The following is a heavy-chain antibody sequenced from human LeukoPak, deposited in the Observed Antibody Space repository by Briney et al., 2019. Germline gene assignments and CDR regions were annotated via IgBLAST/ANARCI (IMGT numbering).Heavy chain of an antibody. CDR1: GFTFGDYA. CDR3: TRASEGYCSSTSCYGPNWFDP. D-gene: IGHD2-2*01. CDR2: IRSKASGGTT. V-gene: IGHV3-49*03. Sequence: PGGSLRLSCTASGFTFGDYAMSWFRQAPGKGLDWVGFIRSKASGGTTEYAASVKGRFTISRDDSKSIAYLQVNSLKTEDTAVYYCTRASEGYCSSTSCYGPNWFDPWSQGTLVTVSS. J-gene: IGHJ5*02.